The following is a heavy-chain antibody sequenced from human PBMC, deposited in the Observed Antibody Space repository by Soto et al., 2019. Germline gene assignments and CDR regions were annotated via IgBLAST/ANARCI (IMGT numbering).Heavy chain of an antibody. Sequence: QVQMQESGPGLVKPSQTLSLTCTVSGGSIRSGGYYWSWIRQHPGKGLEWIGYIYYSGSTYYNPSIKSRVTISVDTSKNRFSLKLSSVTAADTAVYYCARDGEYSGGYYTYFQHWGQGTLVTVSS. CDR2: IYYSGST. J-gene: IGHJ1*01. V-gene: IGHV4-31*03. CDR3: ARDGEYSGGYYTYFQH. CDR1: GGSIRSGGYY. D-gene: IGHD1-26*01.